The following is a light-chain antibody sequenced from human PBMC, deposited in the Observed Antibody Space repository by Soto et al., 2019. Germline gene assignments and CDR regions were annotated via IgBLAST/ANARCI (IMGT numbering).Light chain of an antibody. Sequence: IVLKQGAPARTLTQGERATLCCRAGQSVVSYLAWYQQKPGQAPRLLIYGAFNRATGIPARFSASGSGPDFPLTISTPQPEDSAVYHCQQRTTWPPVTFGRGTRLEIK. J-gene: IGKJ5*01. CDR2: GAF. V-gene: IGKV3-11*01. CDR3: QQRTTWPPVT. CDR1: QSVVSY.